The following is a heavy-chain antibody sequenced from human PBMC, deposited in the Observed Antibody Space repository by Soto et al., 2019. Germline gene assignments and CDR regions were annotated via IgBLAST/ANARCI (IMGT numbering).Heavy chain of an antibody. CDR1: GYSFTSYW. V-gene: IGHV5-10-1*01. D-gene: IGHD6-6*01. CDR3: ARHHPSFYGLDV. Sequence: PGESLKISCKGSGYSFTSYWITWVRQMPGKGLEWMGRIDPSDSYTNYSPSFQGHVTISADKSISTAYLQWSSLKASDTAMYYCARHHPSFYGLDVWGQGTTVTVSS. CDR2: IDPSDSYT. J-gene: IGHJ6*02.